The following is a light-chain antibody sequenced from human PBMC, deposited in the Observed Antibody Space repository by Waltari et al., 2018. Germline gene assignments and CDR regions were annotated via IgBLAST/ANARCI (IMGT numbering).Light chain of an antibody. Sequence: QLVLTQSPSASASLGASVKHTCTLRSRPSRHIIAWHQQQPEKGPRYLMKVNSDGSHSKGDEIPDRFSGSSSGPERYLTISSVQSEDEADYYCQTGGHGTWVFGGGTKLTVL. J-gene: IGLJ3*02. CDR2: VNSDGSH. CDR3: QTGGHGTWV. V-gene: IGLV4-69*01. CDR1: SRPSRHI.